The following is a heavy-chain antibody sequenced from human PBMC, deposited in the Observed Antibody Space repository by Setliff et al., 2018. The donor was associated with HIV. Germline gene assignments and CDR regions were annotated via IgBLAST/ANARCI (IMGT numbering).Heavy chain of an antibody. CDR1: GYIFTNYV. V-gene: IGHV1-3*01. Sequence: ASVKVSCKASGYIFTNYVIHWVRQAPGQRLEWLGWINAGNGDTRYSQKFQGRIYITRDTSATTVYMELSRLRSEDTGLYYCARGGPFLPFYFNFWGQGTLVTV. CDR2: INAGNGDT. CDR3: ARGGPFLPFYFNF. J-gene: IGHJ4*02. D-gene: IGHD3-16*01.